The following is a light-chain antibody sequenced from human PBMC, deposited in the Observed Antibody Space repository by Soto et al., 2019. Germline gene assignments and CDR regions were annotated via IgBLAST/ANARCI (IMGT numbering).Light chain of an antibody. CDR3: AAWDDSLNAPYV. J-gene: IGLJ1*01. CDR1: SSNIGSNT. Sequence: QSVLTQPPSASGTPGQRVTISCSGSSSNIGSNTVNWYQQLPGTAPKHLIFSNNQRPSGVPDRFSGSKSGTSASLAISGLQSEDEADYYCAAWDDSLNAPYVFGTGTKLTVL. V-gene: IGLV1-44*01. CDR2: SNN.